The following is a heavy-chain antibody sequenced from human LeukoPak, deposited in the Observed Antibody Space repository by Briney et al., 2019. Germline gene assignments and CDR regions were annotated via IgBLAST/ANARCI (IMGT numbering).Heavy chain of an antibody. Sequence: ASVKVSCKASGYTFTGYYMHWVRQAPGQGLEWMGWISAYNGNTNYAQKLQGRVTMTTDTSTSTAYMELRSLRSDDTAVYYCARVPLGGDCFNDYWGQGTLVTVSS. D-gene: IGHD2-21*02. J-gene: IGHJ4*02. V-gene: IGHV1-18*04. CDR1: GYTFTGYY. CDR2: ISAYNGNT. CDR3: ARVPLGGDCFNDY.